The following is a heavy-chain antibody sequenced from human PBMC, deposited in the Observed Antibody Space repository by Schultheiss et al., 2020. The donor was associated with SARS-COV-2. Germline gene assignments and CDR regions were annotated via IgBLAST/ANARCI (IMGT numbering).Heavy chain of an antibody. J-gene: IGHJ4*02. CDR2: IYHSGRT. D-gene: IGHD6-19*01. CDR1: GGSISSYY. CDR3: ARDSGWLSALF. V-gene: IGHV4-59*04. Sequence: SETLSLTCTVSGGSISSYYWSWIRQPPGKGLEWIGYIYHSGRTYYKPSLKSRVTISADTSKNQFSLKLNSVTAADTAVYYCARDSGWLSALFWGQGTLVTVSS.